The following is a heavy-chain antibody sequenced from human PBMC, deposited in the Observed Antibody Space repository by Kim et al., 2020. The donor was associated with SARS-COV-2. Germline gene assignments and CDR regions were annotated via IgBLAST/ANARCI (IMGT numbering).Heavy chain of an antibody. CDR3: ARDFEVYAVYYYYYYGMDV. CDR1: GFTFSSYW. CDR2: INSDGSST. D-gene: IGHD2-8*01. V-gene: IGHV3-74*01. Sequence: GGSLRLSCAASGFTFSSYWMHWFRQAPGKGLVWVSRINSDGSSTSYADSAKGRSTISRANAKNTLYLQMNSLRAEDTAVYYCARDFEVYAVYYYYYYGMDVWGQGTTVTVSS. J-gene: IGHJ6*02.